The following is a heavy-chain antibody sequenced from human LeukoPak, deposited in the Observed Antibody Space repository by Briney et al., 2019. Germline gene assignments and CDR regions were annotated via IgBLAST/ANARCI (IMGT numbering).Heavy chain of an antibody. CDR2: IGGGGGST. J-gene: IGHJ4*02. CDR1: GFTISHYA. CDR3: AKGHRYCTSGNCNSAVDY. D-gene: IGHD2-15*01. V-gene: IGHV3-23*01. Sequence: GGSLRLSCSISGFTISHYAMSWVRQAPGKGLEWVSTIGGGGGSTDYTDSVKGRFTISRDNSKNTPNLQMNSLGAEDTAVYYCAKGHRYCTSGNCNSAVDYWGQGTLVTVSS.